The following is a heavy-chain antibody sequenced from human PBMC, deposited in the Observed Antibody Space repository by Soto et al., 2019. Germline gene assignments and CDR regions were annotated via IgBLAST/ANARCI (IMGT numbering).Heavy chain of an antibody. CDR3: ARDVRFYGSGSYTNFDV. V-gene: IGHV1-8*01. Sequence: QMQLVQSWAEVKKPGTSVKVSCKASGYTFTSHDINWVRQATGQGLEWMGWMNPNSGDTGYAQKFQGRVTMTRNTSISTAYMELSSLTSEDTAVYYCARDVRFYGSGSYTNFDVWGQGTQVTVSS. CDR2: MNPNSGDT. D-gene: IGHD3-10*01. CDR1: GYTFTSHD. J-gene: IGHJ4*02.